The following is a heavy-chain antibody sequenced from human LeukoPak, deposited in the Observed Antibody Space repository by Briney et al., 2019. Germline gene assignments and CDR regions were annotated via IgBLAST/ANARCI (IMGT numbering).Heavy chain of an antibody. CDR2: IFDNGSKI. D-gene: IGHD3-22*01. CDR1: GFIFSDYY. J-gene: IGHJ3*02. V-gene: IGHV3-11*04. Sequence: GGSLRLSCAASGFIFSDYYMGWVRQAPGRGLEWVSYIFDNGSKIYYTDSVKGRFTMSRDNAKKSLYLQMNSLRAEDTAVYYCARAKFDSSRYYYRGFDIWGQGTMVTVSS. CDR3: ARAKFDSSRYYYRGFDI.